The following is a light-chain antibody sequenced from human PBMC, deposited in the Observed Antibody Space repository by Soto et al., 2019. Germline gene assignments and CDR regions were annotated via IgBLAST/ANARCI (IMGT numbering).Light chain of an antibody. CDR2: EVS. J-gene: IGLJ3*02. CDR1: SSDVGGYNY. Sequence: QSALTQPASVSGSPGQSITISCTGTSSDVGGYNYVSWYQQHPGKAPKLMIYEVSNRPSGVSNRFSGSKSGNTASLTISGLQAEDEADYYCCSYAGSYTRVFGGGTKLTVL. V-gene: IGLV2-14*01. CDR3: CSYAGSYTRV.